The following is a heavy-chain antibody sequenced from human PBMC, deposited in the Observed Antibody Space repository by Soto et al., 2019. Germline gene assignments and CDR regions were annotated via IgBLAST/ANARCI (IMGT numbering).Heavy chain of an antibody. J-gene: IGHJ5*02. CDR1: GFTFSNYN. CDR3: AREGALKPFSS. CDR2: ISGTGIYI. V-gene: IGHV3-21*01. Sequence: PGGSLRLSCVASGFTFSNYNMNWVRQAPGKGLEWVSHISGTGIYIHYADAVKGRFTISKDNAKSSVYLQMSSLRAEDTAVYCCAREGALKPFSSWGQGALVTVSS.